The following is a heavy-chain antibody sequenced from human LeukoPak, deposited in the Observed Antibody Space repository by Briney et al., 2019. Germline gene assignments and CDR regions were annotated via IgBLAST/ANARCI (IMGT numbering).Heavy chain of an antibody. CDR2: IYYSGHT. D-gene: IGHD6-19*01. Sequence: SETLSLTCSVSGASIRNTSIFYWGWIRQPPGKGLEWIGSIYYSGHTYYNPSLNSRVTISVDTSRNLFSLGMTSVPATDTAIYYCAASTVVAGPFDSWGQGALVTVSS. CDR3: AASTVVAGPFDS. CDR1: GASIRNTSIFY. J-gene: IGHJ4*02. V-gene: IGHV4-39*02.